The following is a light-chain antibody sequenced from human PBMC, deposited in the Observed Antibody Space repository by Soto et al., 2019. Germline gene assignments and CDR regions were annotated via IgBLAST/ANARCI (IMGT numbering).Light chain of an antibody. CDR1: QSVTNKY. CDR2: GSS. V-gene: IGKV3-20*01. J-gene: IGKJ2*01. Sequence: EVVLTQSPGTLSLSPGERATLSCRASQSVTNKYLAWYQQKPGQAPRLLIFGSSDRATGIPDRFSGSGSGTDFTLTISRLVPEDFAVYYCQQYGSSPPYTFGQGTKLEI. CDR3: QQYGSSPPYT.